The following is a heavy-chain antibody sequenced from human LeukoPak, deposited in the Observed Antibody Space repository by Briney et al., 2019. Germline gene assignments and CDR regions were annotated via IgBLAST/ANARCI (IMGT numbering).Heavy chain of an antibody. CDR3: ARQIPLPGDHDY. V-gene: IGHV4-39*01. J-gene: IGHJ4*02. Sequence: PSETLSLTCNVSGGSISNRAYYWAWIRQPPGKGLEWIGSVFYSGSTYSNPSLESRLTISVDTSKNQFSLKLSSVTAADTAVYYCARQIPLPGDHDYWGQGTLVTVSS. CDR2: VFYSGST. D-gene: IGHD3-10*01. CDR1: GGSISNRAYY.